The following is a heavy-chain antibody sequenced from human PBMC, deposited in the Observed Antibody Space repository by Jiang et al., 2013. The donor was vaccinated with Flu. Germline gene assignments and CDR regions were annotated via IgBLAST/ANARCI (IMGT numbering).Heavy chain of an antibody. V-gene: IGHV1-18*01. Sequence: VKVSCKASGYTFTSYGISWVRQAPGQGLEWMGWISGHNGNTNYGQKVQGRVTMTTDTSTSTAYMELRSLRSDDTAVYYCARVDGLYDSSGPGWYFDLWGRGTLVTVSS. CDR1: GYTFTSYG. CDR2: ISGHNGNT. D-gene: IGHD3-22*01. J-gene: IGHJ2*01. CDR3: ARVDGLYDSSGPGWYFDL.